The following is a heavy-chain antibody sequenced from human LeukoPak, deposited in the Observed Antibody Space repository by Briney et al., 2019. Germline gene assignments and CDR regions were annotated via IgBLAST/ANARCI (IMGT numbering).Heavy chain of an antibody. V-gene: IGHV3-48*02. D-gene: IGHD3-3*01. CDR2: ISSSSTI. Sequence: AGGSLRLSCAASGFTFSSYSMNWVRQAPGKGLELVSYISSSSTIYYAASVKGRFTISRDNAKNSLYLQMNSLRDEDTAVYYCARRYDFWDYWGQGTLVTVSS. CDR3: ARRYDFWDY. J-gene: IGHJ4*02. CDR1: GFTFSSYS.